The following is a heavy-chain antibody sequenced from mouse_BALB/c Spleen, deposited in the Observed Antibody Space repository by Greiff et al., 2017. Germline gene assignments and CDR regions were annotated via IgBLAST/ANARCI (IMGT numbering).Heavy chain of an antibody. D-gene: IGHD3-2*01. Sequence: QVTLKVSGPGILQPSQTLSLTCSFSGFSLSTSGMGVSWIRQPSGKGLEWLAHIYWDDDKRYNPSLKSRLTISKDTSSNQVFLKITSVDTADTATYYCARREGWTARAPYAMDYWGQGTSVTVSS. CDR3: ARREGWTARAPYAMDY. J-gene: IGHJ4*01. CDR1: GFSLSTSGMG. V-gene: IGHV8-12*01. CDR2: IYWDDDK.